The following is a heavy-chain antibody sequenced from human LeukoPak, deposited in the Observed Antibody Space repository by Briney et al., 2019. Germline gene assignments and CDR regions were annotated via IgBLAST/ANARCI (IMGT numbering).Heavy chain of an antibody. Sequence: PGGSLRLSCEVFGFTISTSAMIWVRQAPGKGLEWVSGIRASDDTTYYVDSVKGRFTVSRDNSKNTLYLQMNSLRVEDTAVYYCRFYTSGSDYWGQGTLVTVSS. J-gene: IGHJ4*02. CDR2: IRASDDTT. CDR3: RFYTSGSDY. D-gene: IGHD3-22*01. V-gene: IGHV3-23*01. CDR1: GFTISTSA.